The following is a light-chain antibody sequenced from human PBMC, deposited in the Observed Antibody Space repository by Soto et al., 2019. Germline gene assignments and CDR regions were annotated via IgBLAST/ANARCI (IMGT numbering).Light chain of an antibody. V-gene: IGKV4-1*01. CDR1: QSVLYSSNNKNY. CDR2: WAS. J-gene: IGKJ4*01. Sequence: DIVMTQSPYSLAVSLGERATINCKSSQSVLYSSNNKNYLAWYQQKPGQPPKLLIYWASTRESGVPDRFSGSGSGTDFTLTISSLQAEDVAVYYCQQYYSTPLTFGGGTKVDSK. CDR3: QQYYSTPLT.